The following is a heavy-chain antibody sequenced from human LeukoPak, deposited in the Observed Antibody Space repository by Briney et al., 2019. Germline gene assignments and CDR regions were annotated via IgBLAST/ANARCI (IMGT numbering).Heavy chain of an antibody. CDR2: ISSSGSTI. CDR3: AKATGSLL. CDR1: GFTFSSYE. V-gene: IGHV3-48*03. Sequence: GGSLRLSCAASGFTFSSYEMNWVRQAPGKGLEWVSYISSSGSTIYYADSVKGRFTISRDNSENTLFLRMNSLRAEDTAVYYCAKATGSLLWGQGTLVIVSS. J-gene: IGHJ4*02. D-gene: IGHD1-14*01.